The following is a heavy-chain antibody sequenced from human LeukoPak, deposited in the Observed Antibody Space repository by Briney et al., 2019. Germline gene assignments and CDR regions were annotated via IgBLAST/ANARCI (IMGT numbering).Heavy chain of an antibody. CDR1: AFTFADYA. CDR2: ISGDGGST. CDR3: AKERYYDSSGYPGY. V-gene: IGHV3-43*02. Sequence: GGSLRLSCAPSAFTFADYAMHWVSQDPGNGLEWVSLISGDGGSTYYADSVKGRFTISRNNSKNSLYLQMNSLRTEDTALYYGAKERYYDSSGYPGYWGQGTLVTVSS. J-gene: IGHJ4*02. D-gene: IGHD3-22*01.